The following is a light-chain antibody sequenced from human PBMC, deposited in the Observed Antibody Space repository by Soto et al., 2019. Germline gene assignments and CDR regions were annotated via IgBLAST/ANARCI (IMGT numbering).Light chain of an antibody. CDR3: AAWDDSLKGLV. CDR1: SSNIGSNT. CDR2: AND. V-gene: IGLV1-44*01. Sequence: QSVLTQPPSASGTPGQRVTISCSGSSSNIGSNTVNWHQQLPGTAPKLLIYANDQRPSGVPDRFSGSKSGTSGSLAISGLQSEDEVEYYCAAWDDSLKGLVFGGGTKVTVL. J-gene: IGLJ2*01.